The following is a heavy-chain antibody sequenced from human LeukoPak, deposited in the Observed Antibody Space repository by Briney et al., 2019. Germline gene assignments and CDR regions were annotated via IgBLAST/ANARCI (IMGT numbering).Heavy chain of an antibody. J-gene: IGHJ4*02. D-gene: IGHD3-22*01. CDR3: ASHDSSGYYLDY. V-gene: IGHV4-30-4*08. Sequence: PSQTLSLTCTVSGGSITSGDGCWSWIRQPPGKGLEWIGYICNTGSPYYTPSLKSRLTISVDTSKNQFSLKLSSVTAADTAVYYCASHDSSGYYLDYWGQGTLVTVSS. CDR2: ICNTGSP. CDR1: GGSITSGDGC.